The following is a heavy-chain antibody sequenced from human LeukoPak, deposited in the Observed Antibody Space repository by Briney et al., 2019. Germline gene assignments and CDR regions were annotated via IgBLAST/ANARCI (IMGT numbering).Heavy chain of an antibody. CDR3: ARDHSAPFDY. V-gene: IGHV3-21*01. CDR2: ISSSSSYI. CDR1: GFTFSSYS. Sequence: TGGSLRLSCAASGFTFSSYSMNWVRQAPGKGLEWVSSISSSSSYIYYVDSVKGRFPISRDNAKNSLYLQMNSLRAEDMAVYYCARDHSAPFDYWGQGTLVTVSS. J-gene: IGHJ4*02.